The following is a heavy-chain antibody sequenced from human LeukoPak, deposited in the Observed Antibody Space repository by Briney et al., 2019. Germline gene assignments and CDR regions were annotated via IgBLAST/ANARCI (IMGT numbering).Heavy chain of an antibody. Sequence: GGSLRLSCAASRFTFSSYAMSWVRQAPGKGLEWVSAITGSGGSTDYADSVKGRFTISRDNSKNTLYLQMNSLRAEDTAVYYCARRPSGYHNTGGQGTLVTVSS. CDR2: ITGSGGST. V-gene: IGHV3-23*01. CDR3: ARRPSGYHNT. CDR1: RFTFSSYA. D-gene: IGHD5-12*01. J-gene: IGHJ4*02.